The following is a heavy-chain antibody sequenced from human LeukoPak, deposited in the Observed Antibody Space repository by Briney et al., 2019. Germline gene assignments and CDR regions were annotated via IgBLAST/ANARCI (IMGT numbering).Heavy chain of an antibody. Sequence: SETLSLTCTVSGVSISSGDYYWSWIRQPPGKGLEWIGYIYYSGSTYYNPSLKSRVTISVDTSKNQFSLKLSSVTAADTAVYYCARERFGALGYWGQGTLVTVSS. CDR1: GVSISSGDYY. J-gene: IGHJ4*02. CDR3: ARERFGALGY. CDR2: IYYSGST. V-gene: IGHV4-30-4*01. D-gene: IGHD3-3*01.